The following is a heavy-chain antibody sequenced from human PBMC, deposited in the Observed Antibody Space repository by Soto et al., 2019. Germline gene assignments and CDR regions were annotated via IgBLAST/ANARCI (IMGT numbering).Heavy chain of an antibody. CDR3: AREGILGLFDAYDL. CDR2: ISTHNGNT. CDR1: VFTSSG. D-gene: IGHD3-3*01. V-gene: IGHV1-18*04. Sequence: ASVKVSCKASVFTSSGISWVRQAPGQRLEWMGWISTHNGNTNYAQKFQGRVIMTMDTSTTTVYMELRSLRPDDTAVYLCAREGILGLFDAYDLWGQGTMVTVSS. J-gene: IGHJ3*01.